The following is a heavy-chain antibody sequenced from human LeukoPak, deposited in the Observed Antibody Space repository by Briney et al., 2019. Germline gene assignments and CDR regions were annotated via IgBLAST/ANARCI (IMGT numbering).Heavy chain of an antibody. CDR3: ARGIAAARTLFGY. V-gene: IGHV4-34*01. Sequence: SETLSLTCAVYGGSFGGYYWSWIRQPPGKGLEWIGEINHSGSTNYNPSLKSRVTISVDTSKNQFSLKLSSVTAADTAVYYCARGIAAARTLFGYWGQGTLVTVSS. CDR2: INHSGST. CDR1: GGSFGGYY. J-gene: IGHJ4*02. D-gene: IGHD6-13*01.